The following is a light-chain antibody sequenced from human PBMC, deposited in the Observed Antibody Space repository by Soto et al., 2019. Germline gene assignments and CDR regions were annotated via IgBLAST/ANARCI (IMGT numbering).Light chain of an antibody. CDR3: QDYGSSRT. Sequence: EIVLTQSPGTLSLSPGERATLSCRASQSVSSSYLAWYQQKPGQAPRLLIYGTSSRATDIPDRFSGSGSGTDFTLTISRLEPEDFAVYYCQDYGSSRTFGQGTKVEIK. V-gene: IGKV3-20*01. J-gene: IGKJ1*01. CDR1: QSVSSSY. CDR2: GTS.